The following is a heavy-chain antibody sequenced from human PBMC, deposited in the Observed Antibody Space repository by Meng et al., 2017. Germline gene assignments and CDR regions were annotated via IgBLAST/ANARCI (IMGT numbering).Heavy chain of an antibody. J-gene: IGHJ4*02. CDR1: GFIFSNYE. Sequence: QGQVVGSGGSVVPPGRSLTLSCAASGFIFSNYEMHWVRQAPGKGLEWVACITKDGSRKYYLGSVRGRFTISRDNSKNTLYLEMNSLRSEDTALYYCARDFDYWGQGTLVTVSS. V-gene: IGHV3-30*16. CDR3: ARDFDY. CDR2: ITKDGSRK.